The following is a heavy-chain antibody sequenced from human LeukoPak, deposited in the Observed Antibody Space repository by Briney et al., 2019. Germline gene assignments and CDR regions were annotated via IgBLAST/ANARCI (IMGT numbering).Heavy chain of an antibody. D-gene: IGHD1-1*01. CDR2: IRSKAYGETA. CDR1: GFTFGDYA. V-gene: IGHV3-49*03. CDR3: TRDRGAYNLYDY. Sequence: SGGSLRLSCTAFGFTFGDYAMSWIRQAPGKGLEWVGFIRSKAYGETADYAASVKGRFTISRDDSKAIAYLQMNSLKTEDTAVYHCTRDRGAYNLYDYWGQGTLVTVSS. J-gene: IGHJ4*02.